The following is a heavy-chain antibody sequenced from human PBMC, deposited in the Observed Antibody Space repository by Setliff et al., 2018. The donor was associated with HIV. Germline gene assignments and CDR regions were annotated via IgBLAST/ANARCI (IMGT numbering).Heavy chain of an antibody. CDR1: GYSISSGYY. D-gene: IGHD4-17*01. J-gene: IGHJ4*02. CDR2: IFHSGST. V-gene: IGHV4-38-2*02. CDR3: ASEIYGGNSRPFDY. Sequence: PSETLSLTCTVSGYSISSGYYWGWVRQPPGKGLECIGSIFHSGSTYYRPSLNSRGTISVDTSKNQFSLKLTSVTAADTDVYYCASEIYGGNSRPFDYWGPGTLVTVSS.